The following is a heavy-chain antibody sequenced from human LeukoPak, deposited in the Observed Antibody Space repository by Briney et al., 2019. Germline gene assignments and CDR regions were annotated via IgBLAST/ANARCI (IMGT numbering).Heavy chain of an antibody. V-gene: IGHV3-23*01. J-gene: IGHJ4*02. Sequence: GGSLRLSCKASGFTFSSYAMSWVRQAPGKGLAWVSVISSSADSIDYADSVKGRFTISRDNAKNTLYLQMNSLRAEDTAVYYCAKPDAGYTYGGTFDYWGQGILVTVSS. CDR3: AKPDAGYTYGGTFDY. CDR1: GFTFSSYA. CDR2: ISSSADSI. D-gene: IGHD4-23*01.